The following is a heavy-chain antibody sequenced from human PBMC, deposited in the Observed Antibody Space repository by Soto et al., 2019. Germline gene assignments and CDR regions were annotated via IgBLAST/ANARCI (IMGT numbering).Heavy chain of an antibody. CDR3: ARDSVIRPDGGYDNGVRNFDY. Sequence: ASVKVSCKASGYTFTSYYMHWVRQAPGQGLEWMGIINPSGGSTSYAQKFQGRVTMTRDTSTSTVYMELSSLRSEDTAVYYCARDSVIRPDGGYDNGVRNFDYWGQGTLVTVSS. J-gene: IGHJ4*02. CDR2: INPSGGST. V-gene: IGHV1-46*01. D-gene: IGHD5-12*01. CDR1: GYTFTSYY.